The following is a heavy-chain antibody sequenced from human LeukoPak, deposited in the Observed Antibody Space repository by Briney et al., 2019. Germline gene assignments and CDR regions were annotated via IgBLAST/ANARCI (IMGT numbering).Heavy chain of an antibody. CDR2: ISNSGGTT. D-gene: IGHD2-15*01. Sequence: GGSLRLSCAASEFTFGTYAMSWVRQPPGKGLEWVSAISNSGGTTYYADSVKGRFTISRDNSKNTLYLQMNSLRAEDTAVYYCAKEVQNVAAADYWGQGTLVTVSS. J-gene: IGHJ4*02. V-gene: IGHV3-23*01. CDR3: AKEVQNVAAADY. CDR1: EFTFGTYA.